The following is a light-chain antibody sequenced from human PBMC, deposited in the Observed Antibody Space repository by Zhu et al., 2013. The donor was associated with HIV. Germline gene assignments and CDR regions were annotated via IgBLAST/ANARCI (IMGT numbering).Light chain of an antibody. CDR3: QQYGSSPRT. CDR1: QSVFSY. J-gene: IGKJ1*01. CDR2: DAS. Sequence: EIVMTQSPATLSVSPGGRATLSCRASQSVFSYLAWYQQRPGQPPRLLIYDASSRATGIPDRFSGSGSGTDFTLTISRLEPEDFAVYYCQQYGSSPRTFGQGTKVEIK. V-gene: IGKV3-20*01.